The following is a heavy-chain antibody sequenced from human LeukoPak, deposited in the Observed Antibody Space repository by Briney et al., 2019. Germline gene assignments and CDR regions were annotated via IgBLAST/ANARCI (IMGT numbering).Heavy chain of an antibody. Sequence: SETLSLTCSVSGGSIRSYYWSWIRQPPGKGLEWIGYIYYSGSTNYNPSLKSRVTISVDTSKNQFSLKLSSVTAADTAVYYCARHGSAEYFQHWGQGTLVTVSS. V-gene: IGHV4-59*08. CDR3: ARHGSAEYFQH. J-gene: IGHJ1*01. CDR2: IYYSGST. CDR1: GGSIRSYY.